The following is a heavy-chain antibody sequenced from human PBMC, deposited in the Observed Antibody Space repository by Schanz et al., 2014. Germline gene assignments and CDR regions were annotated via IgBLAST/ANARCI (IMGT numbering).Heavy chain of an antibody. Sequence: VQLVESGGGVVQPGRSLRLSCVASGATFSSYAMSWVRQASGKGLEWVSAISGSGASTYYADSVKGRFTISRDNSKNTLYLQMNSLRAEDTAVYYCAKDQGSYGSGSYSYFDYWGQGTLATVSS. J-gene: IGHJ4*02. CDR1: GATFSSYA. CDR2: ISGSGAST. CDR3: AKDQGSYGSGSYSYFDY. D-gene: IGHD3-10*01. V-gene: IGHV3-23*04.